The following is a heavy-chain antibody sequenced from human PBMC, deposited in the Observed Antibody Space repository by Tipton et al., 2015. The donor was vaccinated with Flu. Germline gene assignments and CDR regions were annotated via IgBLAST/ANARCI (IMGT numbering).Heavy chain of an antibody. J-gene: IGHJ4*02. V-gene: IGHV4-4*02. CDR3: ATDEDSTWPRLNY. CDR2: IYASGSI. Sequence: GLVKPSGTLSLTCGVSGGSISTYTWWAWVRQPPGKGLEWIGEIYASGSINYNPSLKSRVTISVDKSKNQLSLTLASVTAADTAVYYCATDEDSTWPRLNYWGQGTLVTVSS. CDR1: GGSISTYTW. D-gene: IGHD6-13*01.